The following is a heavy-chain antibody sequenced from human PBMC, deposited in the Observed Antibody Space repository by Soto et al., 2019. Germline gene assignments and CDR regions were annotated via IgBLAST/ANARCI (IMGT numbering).Heavy chain of an antibody. CDR3: ARDRSYSLDV. J-gene: IGHJ6*02. CDR2: ISSDGSST. Sequence: HPGGSLRLSCAVSGSTFSNDWMHWVRQAPGKGLVWVSHISSDGSSTNYADFVKGRFTTARDNAKNTVYLQMNSLRAEDTAVYYCARDRSYSLDVWGQGTTVTVSS. CDR1: GSTFSNDW. V-gene: IGHV3-74*01.